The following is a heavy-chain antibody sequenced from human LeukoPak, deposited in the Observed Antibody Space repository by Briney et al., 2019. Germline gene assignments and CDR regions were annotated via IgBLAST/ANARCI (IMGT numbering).Heavy chain of an antibody. CDR3: ARVYYDSSGYRPVHGAFDI. Sequence: ASVKVSCKASGYTFENYGITWVRQAPGQGLEWMGWISGYNGNTEYAQKFQGRVTMTTDTSTTTAHMELRSLRSDDTAVYYCARVYYDSSGYRPVHGAFDIWGQGTMVTVSS. D-gene: IGHD3-22*01. CDR1: GYTFENYG. V-gene: IGHV1-18*01. CDR2: ISGYNGNT. J-gene: IGHJ3*02.